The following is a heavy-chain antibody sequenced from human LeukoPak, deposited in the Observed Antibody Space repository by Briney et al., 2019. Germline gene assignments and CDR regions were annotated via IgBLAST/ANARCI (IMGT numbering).Heavy chain of an antibody. Sequence: GGSLRLSSVAPGFTFLSPTMKSVRQAPGKGLGWLSYISGSDIRYAHSVKGRFTISRDNVKNPLFLQMNSLRVEDTAVYSCARVLPGINPVVLAVWGAGTMVTVSS. D-gene: IGHD1-26*01. J-gene: IGHJ3*01. CDR2: ISGSDIR. V-gene: IGHV3-48*01. CDR3: ARVLPGINPVVLAV. CDR1: GFTFLSPT.